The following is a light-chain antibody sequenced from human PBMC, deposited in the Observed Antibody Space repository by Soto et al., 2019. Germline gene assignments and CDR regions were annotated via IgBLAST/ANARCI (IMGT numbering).Light chain of an antibody. CDR2: DVS. CDR3: CSYAGSYRDV. CDR1: SSDVGNYIF. V-gene: IGLV2-11*01. Sequence: QSVLTQPASVSGSPGQSITISCTGTSSDVGNYIFVSWYRQHPGKAPKLMIYDVSKRPSGVPDRFSGSKSGNTASLTISGLQAEDEADYYCCSYAGSYRDVFGTGTKVTVL. J-gene: IGLJ1*01.